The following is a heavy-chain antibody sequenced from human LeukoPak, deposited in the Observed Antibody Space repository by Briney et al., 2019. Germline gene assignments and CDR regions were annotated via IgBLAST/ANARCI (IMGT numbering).Heavy chain of an antibody. J-gene: IGHJ4*02. CDR2: ISSSSSYI. D-gene: IGHD1-26*01. CDR1: GFTFSSYS. V-gene: IGHV3-21*01. CDR3: ARDYRRASGTYDY. Sequence: GGSLRLSCAASGFTFSSYSMTWVRQAPGEGLEWVSSISSSSSYIYYADSVKGRFTISRDNAKNSLYLQMNSLRAEDTAVYYCARDYRRASGTYDYWGQGTLVTVSS.